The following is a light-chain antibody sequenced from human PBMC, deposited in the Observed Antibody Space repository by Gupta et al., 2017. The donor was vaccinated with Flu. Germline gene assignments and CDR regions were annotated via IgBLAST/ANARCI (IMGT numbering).Light chain of an antibody. J-gene: IGLJ1*01. Sequence: QSALTQPASVSGSPGQSITISCTGTSSDVGGYKDVSWYQQHPGKAPKLMIYEVSNRPSGVSNLFSGSKSGNTASLTISGLQAEDEDDYYCSSYTSSGTRVFGTGTKVTVL. CDR1: SSDVGGYKD. CDR2: EVS. CDR3: SSYTSSGTRV. V-gene: IGLV2-14*01.